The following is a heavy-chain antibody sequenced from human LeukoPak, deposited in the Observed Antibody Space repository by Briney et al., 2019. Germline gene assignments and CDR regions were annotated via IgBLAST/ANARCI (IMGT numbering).Heavy chain of an antibody. D-gene: IGHD3-16*01. V-gene: IGHV3-23*01. Sequence: VGSLRLSCAGSGFTFSRYAMSWVRQAPGKGLDWGSGISGSGDSTYSADSVKGRFTISRDNSKNTLYLQMNSLRAEDTAVYYCAKDLDDRNWGQGTLVTVSS. CDR2: ISGSGDST. J-gene: IGHJ4*02. CDR3: AKDLDDRN. CDR1: GFTFSRYA.